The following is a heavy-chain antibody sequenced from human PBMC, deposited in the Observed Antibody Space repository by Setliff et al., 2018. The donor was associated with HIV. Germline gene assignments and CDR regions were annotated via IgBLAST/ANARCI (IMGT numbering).Heavy chain of an antibody. CDR1: GYSFCDYW. D-gene: IGHD3-16*01. V-gene: IGHV5-51*01. CDR2: VYPDDSNP. CDR3: ARAGSFGPYYYMDV. J-gene: IGHJ6*03. Sequence: PGESLKISCKGSGYSFCDYWIAWVRQMPGKGLEWMGTVYPDDSNPKYSPSFQGQVTMSADKSVRTAYLQWSSLKASDSAMYYCARAGSFGPYYYMDVWGKGTTVTVSS.